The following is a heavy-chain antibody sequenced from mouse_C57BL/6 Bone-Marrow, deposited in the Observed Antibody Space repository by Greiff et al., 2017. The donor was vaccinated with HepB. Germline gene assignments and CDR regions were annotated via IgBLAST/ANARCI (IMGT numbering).Heavy chain of an antibody. Sequence: VQVVESGPGLVQPSQSLSITCTVSGFSLTSYGVHWVRQSPGKGLEWLGVIWSGGSTDYNAAFITRLSISKDNSKSQVFFKMNSLQADDTAIYYCARNSGYYLYYFDYWGQGTTLTVSS. D-gene: IGHD2-3*01. CDR3: ARNSGYYLYYFDY. CDR1: GFSLTSYG. J-gene: IGHJ2*01. V-gene: IGHV2-2*01. CDR2: IWSGGST.